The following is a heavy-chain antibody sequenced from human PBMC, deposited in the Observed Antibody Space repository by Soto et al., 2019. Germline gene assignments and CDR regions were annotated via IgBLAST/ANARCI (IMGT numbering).Heavy chain of an antibody. J-gene: IGHJ2*01. Sequence: EEQLLESGGGLIQPGGSLRLACAASGFTFSSYAMTWVRQAPGKGLEWVSSISFSDGGTYYADSVKGRLTISRDNSKNTLFLQINSLLVEDTAVYCCVHADRIWGGGYFDLWGLCSLVPVSS. V-gene: IGHV3-23*01. CDR1: GFTFSSYA. CDR3: VHADRIWGGGYFDL. CDR2: ISFSDGGT. D-gene: IGHD3-16*01.